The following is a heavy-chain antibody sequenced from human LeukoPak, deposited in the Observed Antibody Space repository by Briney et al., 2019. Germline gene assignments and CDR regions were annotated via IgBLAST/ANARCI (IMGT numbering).Heavy chain of an antibody. CDR2: INPNSGNT. D-gene: IGHD3-10*01. V-gene: IGHV1-8*01. Sequence: ASVKVSYKASGYTFTSYDINWVRQATGQGLEWMGWINPNSGNTGYEQKFQGRVTMTRNTSISTAYMELSSLRSEDTAVYYCARHPYYGSGRYVIAMDVWGQGTTVTVSS. J-gene: IGHJ6*02. CDR1: GYTFTSYD. CDR3: ARHPYYGSGRYVIAMDV.